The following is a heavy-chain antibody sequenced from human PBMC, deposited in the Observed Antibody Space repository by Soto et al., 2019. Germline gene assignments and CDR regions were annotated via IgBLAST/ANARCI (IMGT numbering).Heavy chain of an antibody. D-gene: IGHD3-10*01. Sequence: SETLSLTCTVSGDSFSSSNWWSWVRQSPGKGLEWIGEIYHSGSTNYSPSLKSRVIISVDKSKRQFSLKLNSVTAADTAVYFCASEIRGALDAWGHGTTVT. J-gene: IGHJ6*02. CDR1: GDSFSSSNW. CDR3: ASEIRGALDA. CDR2: IYHSGST. V-gene: IGHV4-4*02.